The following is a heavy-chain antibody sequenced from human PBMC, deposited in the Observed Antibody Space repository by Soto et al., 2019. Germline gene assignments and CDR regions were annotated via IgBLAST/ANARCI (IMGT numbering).Heavy chain of an antibody. CDR2: IDPSDSYT. Sequence: GESLKISCKGSGYNFTSYWISWVRQMPGKGLEWMGRIDPSDSYTNYSPSLQGHVTISADKSISTAYLQWSSLKASDTAMYYCATAEYSSSQLAFDIWGQGTMVTVSS. CDR3: ATAEYSSSQLAFDI. CDR1: GYNFTSYW. J-gene: IGHJ3*02. V-gene: IGHV5-10-1*01. D-gene: IGHD6-6*01.